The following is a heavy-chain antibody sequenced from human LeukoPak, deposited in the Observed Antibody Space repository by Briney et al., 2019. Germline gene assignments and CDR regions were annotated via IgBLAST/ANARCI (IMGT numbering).Heavy chain of an antibody. CDR1: GFTFSSYW. CDR2: INSDGSST. CDR3: ARDTPLANCGGDCYSDAFGI. Sequence: GGSLRLSCAASGFTFSSYWMHWVRQAPGKGLVWVSRINSDGSSTTYADSVKGRFTISRDNAKNTLYVQMNSLTAEDTAVYYCARDTPLANCGGDCYSDAFGIWGQGTMVTVSS. J-gene: IGHJ3*02. V-gene: IGHV3-74*01. D-gene: IGHD2-21*02.